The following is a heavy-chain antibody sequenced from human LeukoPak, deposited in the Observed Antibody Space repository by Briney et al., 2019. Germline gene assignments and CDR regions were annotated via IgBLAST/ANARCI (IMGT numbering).Heavy chain of an antibody. J-gene: IGHJ2*01. CDR1: GFTFSSYW. CDR3: ARDASPGYFDL. CDR2: ITSDGSAT. Sequence: GGSLRLSCAVSGFTFSSYWMHWVRQSSGKGLAWVSRITSDGSATDYADSVRGRFTVSRDNAKNTLFLHMDSLRVEDTAVYYCARDASPGYFDLWGRGTLVTVSS. V-gene: IGHV3-74*01.